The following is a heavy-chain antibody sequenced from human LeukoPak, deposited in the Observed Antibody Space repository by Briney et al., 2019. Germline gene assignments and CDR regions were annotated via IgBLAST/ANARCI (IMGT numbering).Heavy chain of an antibody. CDR1: GYTFTGYY. D-gene: IGHD3-9*01. Sequence: GASVKVSCKASGYTFTGYYMHWVRQAPGQGLEWMGWINPNSGGTNYAQKFQGRVTMTRDTSISTAYMELSRLRSDDTAVYYCARGPYYDILTGYYKRSWFDPWGQGTLVTVSS. CDR3: ARGPYYDILTGYYKRSWFDP. J-gene: IGHJ5*02. V-gene: IGHV1-2*02. CDR2: INPNSGGT.